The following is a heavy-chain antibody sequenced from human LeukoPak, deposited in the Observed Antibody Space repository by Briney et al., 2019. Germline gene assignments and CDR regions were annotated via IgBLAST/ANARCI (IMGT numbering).Heavy chain of an antibody. D-gene: IGHD4-11*01. J-gene: IGHJ6*03. Sequence: GGSLRLSCAASGFTVSSNYMSWVRQAPGKGLEWVSVIYSGGSTYYADSVKGRFTIPRDNSKNTLYLQMNSLRAEDTAVYYCARDSRSNYRYYYYMDVWGKGTTVTVSS. V-gene: IGHV3-53*01. CDR1: GFTVSSNY. CDR3: ARDSRSNYRYYYYMDV. CDR2: IYSGGST.